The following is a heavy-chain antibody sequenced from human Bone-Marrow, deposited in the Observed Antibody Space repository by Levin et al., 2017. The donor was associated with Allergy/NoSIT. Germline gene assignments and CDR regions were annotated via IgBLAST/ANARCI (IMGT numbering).Heavy chain of an antibody. CDR3: ARSPLIVEAGYQCLLFDC. Sequence: KSGGSLRLSCVVSGFTFSDHYMTWIRQAPGKGLEWVSDISNSGSTIYYAESVKGRFTMSRDNAKNSLYLQMNSLRAEDTAVYYCARSPLIVEAGYQCLLFDCWGQGTLVTVSS. CDR2: ISNSGSTI. V-gene: IGHV3-11*01. D-gene: IGHD6-13*01. J-gene: IGHJ4*02. CDR1: GFTFSDHY.